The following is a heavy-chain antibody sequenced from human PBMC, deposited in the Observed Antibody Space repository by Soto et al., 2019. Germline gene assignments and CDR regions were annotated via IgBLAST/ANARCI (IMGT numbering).Heavy chain of an antibody. CDR1: GFTFSSYA. J-gene: IGHJ4*02. CDR2: ISGSGGST. Sequence: EVQLLESGGGLVQPGGSLRLSCAASGFTFSSYAMSWVRQAPGKGLEWVSAISGSGGSTYYADSVKGRFTIPRDNSKNTLYLQMNSLRAGDTAVYYCAKDLYYDFWSGYGYWGQGTLVTVSS. D-gene: IGHD3-3*01. V-gene: IGHV3-23*01. CDR3: AKDLYYDFWSGYGY.